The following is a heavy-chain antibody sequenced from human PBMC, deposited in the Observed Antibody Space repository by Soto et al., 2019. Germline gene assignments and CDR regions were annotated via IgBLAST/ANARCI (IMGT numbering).Heavy chain of an antibody. D-gene: IGHD6-6*01. CDR2: ISSSSSTI. V-gene: IGHV3-48*01. CDR3: ARDLGLDLGEGSKYSPGLPRFFDY. Sequence: GGSLRLSCAASGFTFSSYSMNWVRQAPGKGLEWVSYISSSSSTIYYADSVKGRFTISRDNAKNSLYLQMNSLRAEDTAVYYCARDLGLDLGEGSKYSPGLPRFFDYWGQGTLVTVSS. J-gene: IGHJ4*02. CDR1: GFTFSSYS.